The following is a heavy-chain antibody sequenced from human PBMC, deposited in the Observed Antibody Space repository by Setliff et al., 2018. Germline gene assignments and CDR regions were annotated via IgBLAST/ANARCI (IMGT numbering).Heavy chain of an antibody. CDR2: IYPGDSHT. CDR3: ARRGERFFNWFDP. J-gene: IGHJ5*02. CDR1: GYSFSNFW. D-gene: IGHD2-21*01. V-gene: IGHV5-51*01. Sequence: GESLKISCKGSGYSFSNFWVGWVRQMPGKGLEWMGIIYPGDSHTRYSPSFQGQVTMSADKSINTAYLQWSNLKASDTAVYYCARRGERFFNWFDPWGQGTLVTVSS.